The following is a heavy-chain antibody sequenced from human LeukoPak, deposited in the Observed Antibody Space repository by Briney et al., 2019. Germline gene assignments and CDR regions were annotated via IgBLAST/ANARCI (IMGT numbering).Heavy chain of an antibody. CDR1: GGSISSSSYY. D-gene: IGHD3-10*01. Sequence: SETLSLTCTVSGGSISSSSYYWGWIRQPPGKGLEWIGSIYYSGSTYYNPSLKSRVTISVDTSKNQFSLKLSSVTAADTAVYYCARAGDTDLLWFGELFSYYFDYWXQGTLVTVSS. CDR3: ARAGDTDLLWFGELFSYYFDY. V-gene: IGHV4-39*07. CDR2: IYYSGST. J-gene: IGHJ4*02.